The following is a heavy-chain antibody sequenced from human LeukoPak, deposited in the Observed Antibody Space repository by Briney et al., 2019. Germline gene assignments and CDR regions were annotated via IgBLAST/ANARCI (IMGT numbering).Heavy chain of an antibody. V-gene: IGHV4-39*01. CDR3: ARANSGYDPFDY. CDR2: IYYSGST. Sequence: SETLSLTCTVSGDSISSSSYYWGWIRQPPGKGLECIGNIYYSGSTYYNPSLKSRVTISVDTSKNQFSLSLSSVTAADTAVYYCARANSGYDPFDYWGQGTLVTVSS. CDR1: GDSISSSSYY. D-gene: IGHD5-12*01. J-gene: IGHJ4*02.